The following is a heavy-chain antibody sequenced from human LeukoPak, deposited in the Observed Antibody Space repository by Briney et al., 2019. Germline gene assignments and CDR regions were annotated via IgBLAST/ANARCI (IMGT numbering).Heavy chain of an antibody. Sequence: SETLCLTCTVSGGSISDYYWSWIRQPPGKGLEWIGYIYYSGSTNYNPSLKSRVTISLDMSKNQFSLKLSSVTAADTGVYCCAREATITVAGTRKFDYWGQGTLVTVSS. CDR2: IYYSGST. CDR1: GGSISDYY. J-gene: IGHJ4*02. D-gene: IGHD6-19*01. CDR3: AREATITVAGTRKFDY. V-gene: IGHV4-59*01.